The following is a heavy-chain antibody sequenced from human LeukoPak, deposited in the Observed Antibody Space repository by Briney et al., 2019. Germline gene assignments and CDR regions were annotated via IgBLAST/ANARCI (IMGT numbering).Heavy chain of an antibody. CDR1: GGSISSYY. Sequence: ASQTLSLTCTVSGGSISSYYWSWIRHPPGKGQEWIGYIYYSGSTNYNPSLKSRVPISVDTSKNQFSLKLSSVTAADTAVDYCARQLWNYFDYWGQGTLGTVSS. CDR2: IYYSGST. D-gene: IGHD5-18*01. CDR3: ARQLWNYFDY. J-gene: IGHJ4*02. V-gene: IGHV4-59*08.